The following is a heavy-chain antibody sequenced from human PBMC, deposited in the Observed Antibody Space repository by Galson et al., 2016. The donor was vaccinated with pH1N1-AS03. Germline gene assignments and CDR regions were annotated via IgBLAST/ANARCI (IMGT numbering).Heavy chain of an antibody. J-gene: IGHJ5*02. Sequence: SETLSLTCTVSGGSISSSSYYWGWIRQPPGKGLEWIGSIYYSGSTYYNPSLESRVTISVDTSKNQFSLKLSSVTAADTAVYYCARRVYGDYVNWFDPWGQGTLVTVSS. CDR3: ARRVYGDYVNWFDP. D-gene: IGHD4-17*01. CDR1: GGSISSSSYY. CDR2: IYYSGST. V-gene: IGHV4-39*01.